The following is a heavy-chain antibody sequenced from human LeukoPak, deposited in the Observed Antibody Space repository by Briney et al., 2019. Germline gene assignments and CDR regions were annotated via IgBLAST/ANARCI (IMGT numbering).Heavy chain of an antibody. CDR3: ARDSQGLNYDSSGYYALLDY. V-gene: IGHV6-1*01. Sequence: SQTLSLTCAISGDSVSSNSAAWNWIRQPPSRGLEWLGRTYYRSKWYNDYAVSVKSRITINPDTSKNQFSLQLNSVTPEDTAVYYCARDSQGLNYDSSGYYALLDYWGQGTLVTVSS. J-gene: IGHJ4*02. CDR2: TYYRSKWYN. D-gene: IGHD3-22*01. CDR1: GDSVSSNSAA.